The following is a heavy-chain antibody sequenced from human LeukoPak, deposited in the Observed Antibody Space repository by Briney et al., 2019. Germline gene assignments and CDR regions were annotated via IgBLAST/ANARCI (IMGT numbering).Heavy chain of an antibody. J-gene: IGHJ6*03. CDR1: GGSFSGYY. CDR3: ARGRLELRSYYYYYYMDV. V-gene: IGHV4-34*01. Sequence: KPSETLSLTCAVYGGSFSGYYWSWIHQPPGKGLEWIGEINHSGSTNYNPSLKSRVTISVDTSKNQFSLKLSSVTAADTAVYYCARGRLELRSYYYYYYMDVWGKGTTVTVSS. D-gene: IGHD1-7*01. CDR2: INHSGST.